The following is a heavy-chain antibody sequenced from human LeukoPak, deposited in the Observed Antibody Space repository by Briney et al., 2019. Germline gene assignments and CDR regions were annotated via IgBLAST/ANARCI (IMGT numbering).Heavy chain of an antibody. J-gene: IGHJ4*02. Sequence: GGSLRLSCAASGFTLSSYAMSWVRQGPGKGLEWVSAISVSGNTYHADSVKGRFTISRDSSKNTLYLQMNSLRAGDAAVYYCAKVAGYCSGGSCYSLYYFDYWGQGTLVTVSS. CDR2: ISVSGNT. CDR3: AKVAGYCSGGSCYSLYYFDY. V-gene: IGHV3-23*01. D-gene: IGHD2-15*01. CDR1: GFTLSSYA.